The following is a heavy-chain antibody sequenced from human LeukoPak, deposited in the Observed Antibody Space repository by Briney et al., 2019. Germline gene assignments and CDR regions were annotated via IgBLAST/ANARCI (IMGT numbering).Heavy chain of an antibody. Sequence: GGSLRLSCATSGFTFSDHYMDWVRQAPGKGLEWVSRTRTKAKDYTTEYAASVKGRFTVSRAESMHSLYLQMNSLKTEDTAVYYCARGPTVTFNYHYGMDVWGQGTTVTVSS. CDR2: TRTKAKDYTT. D-gene: IGHD4-17*01. CDR1: GFTFSDHY. V-gene: IGHV3-72*01. J-gene: IGHJ6*02. CDR3: ARGPTVTFNYHYGMDV.